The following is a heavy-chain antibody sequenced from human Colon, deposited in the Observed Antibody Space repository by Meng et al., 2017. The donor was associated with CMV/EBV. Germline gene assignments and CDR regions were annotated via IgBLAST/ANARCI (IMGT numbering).Heavy chain of an antibody. D-gene: IGHD3-16*01. J-gene: IGHJ4*02. CDR3: ATEPWGTYPRIFDH. CDR1: GASVSASGYY. V-gene: IGHV4-31*02. CDR2: IYYSGSS. Sequence: SGASVSASGYYWTWIRQLPGKGLEWIGYIYYSGSSFYNPSLKSRVTISSDSSQNQFSLKLISVTAADTAIYYCATEPWGTYPRIFDHWDQGALVTVSS.